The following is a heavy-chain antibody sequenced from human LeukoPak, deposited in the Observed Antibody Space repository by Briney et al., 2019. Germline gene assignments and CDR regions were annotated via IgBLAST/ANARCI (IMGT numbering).Heavy chain of an antibody. CDR2: INDGGDNT. V-gene: IGHV3-23*01. J-gene: IGHJ4*02. D-gene: IGHD3-22*01. Sequence: GGSLRLSCAASRFTFSKYAMNWVRQAPGKGLEWVSTINDGGDNTYYADSVKGRFTISRDNSKNTLYLQMNSLRADGTAVYYCAKAQKYYYDSSDYWGQGTLVTVSS. CDR3: AKAQKYYYDSSDY. CDR1: RFTFSKYA.